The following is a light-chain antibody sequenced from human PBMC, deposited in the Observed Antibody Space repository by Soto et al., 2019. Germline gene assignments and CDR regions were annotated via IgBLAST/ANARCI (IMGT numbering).Light chain of an antibody. J-gene: IGLJ1*01. CDR3: SSYTSSNTLV. CDR2: EVS. CDR1: SSDVGGYNY. Sequence: QSALTQPPSASGSPGQSVAISCTGTSSDVGGYNYVSWYQQYTGKAPKVMIYEVSSRPSGVSNRFSGSKSGNTASLTISGLQAEDESDYFCSSYTSSNTLVFGTGTKLTVL. V-gene: IGLV2-14*01.